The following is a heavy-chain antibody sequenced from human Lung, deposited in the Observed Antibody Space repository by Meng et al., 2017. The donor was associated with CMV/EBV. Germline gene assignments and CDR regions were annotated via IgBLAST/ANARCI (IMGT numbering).Heavy chain of an antibody. CDR2: IDPDSGDT. D-gene: IGHD1/OR15-1a*01. J-gene: IGHJ4*02. Sequence: SGYSFKFKYIQWLRQPPGPGLQLMGWIDPDSGDTGYSQNFYVWLSLTRDTSTKTGYMDISRLRFDDAAVYFCARQSTDFRGNKDLDYWGLGTLVTVSS. V-gene: IGHV1-2*04. CDR3: ARQSTDFRGNKDLDY. CDR1: GYSFKFKY.